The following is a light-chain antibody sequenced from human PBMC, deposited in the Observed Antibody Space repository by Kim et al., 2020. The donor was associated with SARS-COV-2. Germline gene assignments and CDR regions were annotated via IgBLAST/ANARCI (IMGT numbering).Light chain of an antibody. CDR3: QAWDSSTYV. V-gene: IGLV3-1*01. CDR2: QDS. Sequence: GDKYACWYQQKPGQSPVLVIYQDSKRPSGIPERFSGSKSGNTATLTISGTQAMDEADYYCQAWDSSTYVFGTGTKVTVL. J-gene: IGLJ1*01. CDR1: GDKY.